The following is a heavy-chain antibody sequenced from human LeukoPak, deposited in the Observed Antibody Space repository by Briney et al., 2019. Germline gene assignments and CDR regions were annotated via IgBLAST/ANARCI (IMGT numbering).Heavy chain of an antibody. J-gene: IGHJ4*02. V-gene: IGHV3-21*01. CDR2: ISSSSSYI. D-gene: IGHD6-19*01. Sequence: GGSLRLSCAASGFTFSTYSMNGVRQAPGKGLEWVSSISSSSSYIYYADSVKGRFTISRDNAKNSLYLQMNSLRAEDTAVYYCARIAVGDTDYWGQGTLVTASS. CDR1: GFTFSTYS. CDR3: ARIAVGDTDY.